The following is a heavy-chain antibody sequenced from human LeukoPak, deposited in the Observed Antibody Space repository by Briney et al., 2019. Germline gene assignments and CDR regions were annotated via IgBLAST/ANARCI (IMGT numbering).Heavy chain of an antibody. J-gene: IGHJ4*02. D-gene: IGHD5-18*01. CDR1: GYTFTGYY. V-gene: IGHV1-2*06. Sequence: ASVKVSCKASGYTFTGYYMHWVRQAPGQGLEWMGRINPNSGGTNYAQKFHGRVTMTRDTSISTAYMELNRLRSDDTAVYYCARGIQLWYVWDYWGQGTLVTVSS. CDR3: ARGIQLWYVWDY. CDR2: INPNSGGT.